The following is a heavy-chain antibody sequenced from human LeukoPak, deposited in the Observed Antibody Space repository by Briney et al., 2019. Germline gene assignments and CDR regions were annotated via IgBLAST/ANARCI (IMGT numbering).Heavy chain of an antibody. Sequence: PGGSLRPSCAASGLNFRDYGIHWFRQAQGKGLDWVAAMSYDESFHYYGESEKGRFIISRDNSMNTVYLQMNSLRPADTAVYYCARDGTYYDFWRALGMDVWGQGTTVTVSS. CDR3: ARDGTYYDFWRALGMDV. J-gene: IGHJ6*02. CDR2: MSYDESFH. D-gene: IGHD3-3*01. V-gene: IGHV3-30*03. CDR1: GLNFRDYG.